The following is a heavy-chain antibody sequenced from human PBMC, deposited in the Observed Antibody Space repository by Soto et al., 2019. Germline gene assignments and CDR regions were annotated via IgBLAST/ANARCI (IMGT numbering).Heavy chain of an antibody. Sequence: QVQLQESGPGLVKPSQTLSLTCTVSGGSISSGGYYWSWIRQHPGKGLEWIGYIYYSGSAYYNPSLKSRVTISVDTSKNQFSLKLSSVTAADTAVYYCAREGACEEGDCYRNWFDPWGQGTLVTVSS. V-gene: IGHV4-31*03. CDR1: GGSISSGGYY. D-gene: IGHD2-21*02. J-gene: IGHJ5*02. CDR3: AREGACEEGDCYRNWFDP. CDR2: IYYSGSA.